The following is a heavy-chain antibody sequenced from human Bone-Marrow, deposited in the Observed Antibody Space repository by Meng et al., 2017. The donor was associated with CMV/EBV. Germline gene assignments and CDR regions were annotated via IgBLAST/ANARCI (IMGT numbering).Heavy chain of an antibody. CDR2: ISAYNGNT. CDR3: AREGHYDFWSGYFLPLYGMDV. J-gene: IGHJ6*02. Sequence: ASVKVSCKASGYTFTSYGISWVRQAPGQGLEWMGWISAYNGNTNYAQKLQGRVTMTTDTSTSTAYMELRSLRSDDTAVYYCAREGHYDFWSGYFLPLYGMDVWGQGTTVTVSS. V-gene: IGHV1-18*01. CDR1: GYTFTSYG. D-gene: IGHD3-3*01.